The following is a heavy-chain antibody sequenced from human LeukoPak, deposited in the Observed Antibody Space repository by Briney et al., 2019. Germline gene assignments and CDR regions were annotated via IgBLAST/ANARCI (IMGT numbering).Heavy chain of an antibody. CDR1: GGSISSRSYY. Sequence: SETPSLTCTVSGGSISSRSYYWGWIRQPPGKGLEWIGSIYYSGSTYYNPSLESRVTISVDTSKNQFSLKLSSMMAADTAVYYCARSGGLAARPPYFDYWGQGTLVTVSS. CDR2: IYYSGST. D-gene: IGHD6-6*01. J-gene: IGHJ4*02. V-gene: IGHV4-39*01. CDR3: ARSGGLAARPPYFDY.